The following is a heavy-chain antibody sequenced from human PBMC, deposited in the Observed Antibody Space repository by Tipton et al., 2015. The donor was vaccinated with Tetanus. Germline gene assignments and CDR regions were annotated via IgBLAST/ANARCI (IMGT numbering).Heavy chain of an antibody. D-gene: IGHD2-21*01. CDR1: GGSISSFY. CDR3: ARERIEAFYYHGLDV. Sequence: TLSLTCTVSGGSISSFYWYWIRQPPGKGLEWIAYIYQNGDANYNPSLQSRVTISVDTSKNQFSLQLAFVTAADTAIYYCARERIEAFYYHGLDVWGPGTTVTDSS. J-gene: IGHJ6*02. CDR2: IYQNGDA. V-gene: IGHV4-59*01.